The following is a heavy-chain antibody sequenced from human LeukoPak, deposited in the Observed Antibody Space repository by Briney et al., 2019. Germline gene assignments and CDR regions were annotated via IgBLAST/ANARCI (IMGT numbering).Heavy chain of an antibody. J-gene: IGHJ3*02. CDR3: VKEHVDRAFTRSFEI. Sequence: VGSLRLSCAASRFSFSTNPMSWVRQAPGKGLEWVSAISPDKTYYADSVKGRLTISRDNHKNTVDLHMNSPRAEDTAIYYCVKEHVDRAFTRSFEIWGQGIVVTVSS. CDR1: RFSFSTNP. CDR2: ISPDKT. D-gene: IGHD3-10*01. V-gene: IGHV3-23*01.